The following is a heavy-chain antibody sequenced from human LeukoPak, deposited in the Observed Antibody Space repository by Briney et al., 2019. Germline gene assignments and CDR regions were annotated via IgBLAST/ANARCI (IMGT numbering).Heavy chain of an antibody. Sequence: PGGSLRLSCAASGFTFSSYSMNWVRQAPGKGLEWVSYISSSSSTIYYADSEKGRFTISRDNAKNSLYLQMNSLRAEDTAVYYCARGSGSYFPHFDYWGQGTLVTVSS. D-gene: IGHD1-26*01. J-gene: IGHJ4*02. CDR2: ISSSSSTI. CDR1: GFTFSSYS. V-gene: IGHV3-48*01. CDR3: ARGSGSYFPHFDY.